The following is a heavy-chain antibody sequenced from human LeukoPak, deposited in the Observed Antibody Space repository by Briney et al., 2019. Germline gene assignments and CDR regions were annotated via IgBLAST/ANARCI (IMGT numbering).Heavy chain of an antibody. V-gene: IGHV4-34*01. CDR3: ARAPERRRDNWFDP. CDR2: INHSGST. J-gene: IGHJ5*02. Sequence: SETLSLTCAVYGGSFSGYYWSWIRQPPGKGLEWIGEINHSGSTNYNPSLKSRVTISVDTSKNQFSLKLSSVTAADTAVYYCARAPERRRDNWFDPWSQGTLVTVSS. D-gene: IGHD1-1*01. CDR1: GGSFSGYY.